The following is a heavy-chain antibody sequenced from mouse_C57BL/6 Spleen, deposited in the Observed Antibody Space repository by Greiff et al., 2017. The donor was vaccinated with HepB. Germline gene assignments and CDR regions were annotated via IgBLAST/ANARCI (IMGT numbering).Heavy chain of an antibody. D-gene: IGHD2-2*01. J-gene: IGHJ2*01. V-gene: IGHV5-16*01. CDR1: GFTFSDYY. CDR2: INYDGSST. CDR3: ARDAGYHFDY. Sequence: EVKLMESEGGLVQPGSSMKLSCTASGFTFSDYYMAWVRQVPEKGLEWVANINYDGSSTYYLDSLKSRFIISRDNAKNILYLQMSSLKSEDTATYYCARDAGYHFDYWGQGTTLTVSS.